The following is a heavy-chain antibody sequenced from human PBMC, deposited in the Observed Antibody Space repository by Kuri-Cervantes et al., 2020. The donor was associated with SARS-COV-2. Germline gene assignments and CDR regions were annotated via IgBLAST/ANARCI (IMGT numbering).Heavy chain of an antibody. J-gene: IGHJ4*02. D-gene: IGHD5-18*01. V-gene: IGHV3-30-3*01. CDR2: ISYDGSNK. CDR1: GFTFSSYA. Sequence: GESLKISCAASGFTFSSYAMHWVRQAPGKGLEWVAVISYDGSNKYYADSVKGRFTISRDNSKNTLYLQMNSLGAEDTAVYYCAKVGHYSDGYLGWWGQGTMVTVSS. CDR3: AKVGHYSDGYLGW.